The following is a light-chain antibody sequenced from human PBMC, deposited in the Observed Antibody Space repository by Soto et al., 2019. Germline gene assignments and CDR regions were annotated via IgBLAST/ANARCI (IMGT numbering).Light chain of an antibody. CDR2: GAS. V-gene: IGKV3-20*01. CDR1: QSVSSSY. Sequence: EIVLTQSPGTLSSSPGERATLSCRASQSVSSSYLAWYQQKPGQAPRLLIYGASSRATGIPDRFSGSGSGTDFNLTISRLEPEDFAVYYCQQYGSSRPWTFGQGTKVDI. CDR3: QQYGSSRPWT. J-gene: IGKJ1*01.